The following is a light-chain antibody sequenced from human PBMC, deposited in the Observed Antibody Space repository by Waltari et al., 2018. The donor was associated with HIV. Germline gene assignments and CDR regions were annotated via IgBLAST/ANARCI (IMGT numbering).Light chain of an antibody. J-gene: IGLJ2*01. CDR1: SSDGGGYNY. CDR3: AAWDDSLIGVV. CDR2: EVS. V-gene: IGLV2-14*01. Sequence: QSALTHHASVSGSPGQSITISCTGTSSDGGGYNYVSWYQQHPGKAPKLMIYEVSNRPSGVSNRFSGSKSGNTASLAISGLQSEDETDYYCAAWDDSLIGVVFGGGTKLTVL.